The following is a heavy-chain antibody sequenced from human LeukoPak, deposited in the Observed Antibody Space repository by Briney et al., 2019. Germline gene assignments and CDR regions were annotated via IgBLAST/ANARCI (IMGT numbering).Heavy chain of an antibody. V-gene: IGHV4-39*01. Sequence: ASETLSLTCTVSGGSISSSSYYWGWIRQPPGKGLEWIGSIYYSGSTYYNPSLKSRVTISVDTSKNQFSLKLSSVTAADTAVYYCARGPYSYDSSGAFDIWGQGTMVAVSS. CDR3: ARGPYSYDSSGAFDI. CDR1: GGSISSSSYY. D-gene: IGHD3-22*01. J-gene: IGHJ3*02. CDR2: IYYSGST.